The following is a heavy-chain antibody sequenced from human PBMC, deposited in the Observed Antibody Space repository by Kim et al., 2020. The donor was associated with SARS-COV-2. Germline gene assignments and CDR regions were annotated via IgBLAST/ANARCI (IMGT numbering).Heavy chain of an antibody. Sequence: GGSLRLSCAASGFTFKNNWMGWVRQAPGKGLEWVAILNQDGGGKYNEDLGKGLFTISRINNERSLDLQRSSRIEDNATFFYARRGDKWTFDGPGGGKLVT. CDR1: GFTFKNNW. CDR2: LNQDGGGK. CDR3: RRGDKWTFDG. J-gene: IGHJ3*01. D-gene: IGHD2-15*01. V-gene: IGHV3-7*01.